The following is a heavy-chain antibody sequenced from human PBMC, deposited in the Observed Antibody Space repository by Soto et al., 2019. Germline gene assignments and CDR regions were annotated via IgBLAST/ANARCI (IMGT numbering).Heavy chain of an antibody. D-gene: IGHD3-16*02. Sequence: SVKVSCKASGGTFSSYAISWVRQAPGQGLEWMGGIIPIFGTANYAQKFQGRVTITADESTSTAYMELSSLRSEDTAVYYCAREIPYDYIWGSYRSDDAFDIWGQGTMVTVSS. J-gene: IGHJ3*02. CDR2: IIPIFGTA. CDR3: AREIPYDYIWGSYRSDDAFDI. CDR1: GGTFSSYA. V-gene: IGHV1-69*13.